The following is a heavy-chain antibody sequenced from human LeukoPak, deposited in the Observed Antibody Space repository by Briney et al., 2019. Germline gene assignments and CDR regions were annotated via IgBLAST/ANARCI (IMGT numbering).Heavy chain of an antibody. CDR2: INHSGST. Sequence: SETLSLPCAVYVGSFSGYYWIWIRHPPGKGLEWSGEINHSGSTNYYPSLKRRVTISVDTYKNQFSLKLSSVTAADTAVYYCARRYCTNGVCYPATVTRGAFDIWGQGTMVTVSS. CDR1: VGSFSGYY. J-gene: IGHJ3*02. D-gene: IGHD2-8*01. CDR3: ARRYCTNGVCYPATVTRGAFDI. V-gene: IGHV4-34*01.